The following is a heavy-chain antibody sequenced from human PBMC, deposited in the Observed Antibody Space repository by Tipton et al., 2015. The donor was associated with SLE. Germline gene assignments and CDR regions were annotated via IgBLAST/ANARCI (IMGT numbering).Heavy chain of an antibody. CDR1: GVSMNSHY. Sequence: TLSLTCTVSGVSMNSHYWSWIRQPPGKGLEWIGYIHYSGNTDYSPSLQSRVTISIETSKSQFSLTLKCVPAADTAVYYCVRSYQGMDWGQGTLVTVSS. CDR2: IHYSGNT. J-gene: IGHJ4*02. V-gene: IGHV4-59*11. CDR3: VRSYQGMD. D-gene: IGHD3-16*01.